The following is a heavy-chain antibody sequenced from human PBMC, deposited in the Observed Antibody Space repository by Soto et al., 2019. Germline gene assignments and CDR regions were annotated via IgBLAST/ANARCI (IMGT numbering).Heavy chain of an antibody. CDR1: GLSVSSNY. CDR2: IYSGTTT. D-gene: IGHD1-1*01. V-gene: IGHV3-66*01. Sequence: EVQLVESGGGLVQPGGSLRLSCAASGLSVSSNYMSWVRQAPGKGLEWVSVIYSGTTTHYADSVKGRFTISRDSSKNTLFLQMNSLRAEDTAVYFCARGYGVQGYGAGTYFDYWGQGTLVTVSS. J-gene: IGHJ4*02. CDR3: ARGYGVQGYGAGTYFDY.